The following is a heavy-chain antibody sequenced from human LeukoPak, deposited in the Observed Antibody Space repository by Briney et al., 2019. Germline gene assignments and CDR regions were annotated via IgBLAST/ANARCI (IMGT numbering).Heavy chain of an antibody. CDR1: GYSFSDNY. D-gene: IGHD4-17*01. Sequence: ASVKVSCKASGYSFSDNYLHRVRQAPGQGLEWLGWINPNTGDTNYAQKFQGRVTMTRDASISTAYLELTRLKSDDTAVYYCAREVYGDSSNDYWGQGTLLTVSS. V-gene: IGHV1-2*02. CDR3: AREVYGDSSNDY. J-gene: IGHJ4*02. CDR2: INPNTGDT.